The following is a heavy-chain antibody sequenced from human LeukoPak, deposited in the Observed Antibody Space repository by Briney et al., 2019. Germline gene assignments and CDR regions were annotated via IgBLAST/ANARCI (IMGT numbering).Heavy chain of an antibody. V-gene: IGHV3-21*01. CDR2: IITRGIYI. Sequence: GGSLRLSFTASGFSFSDYRFNWVPQAPGKGLEGVSCIITRGIYIYYAHSVKSRFTISRDNARNSVYLQMNRLRAEDTAVYYCARGAERYSSITNWFDPWGQGTLVTVSS. J-gene: IGHJ5*02. D-gene: IGHD6-13*01. CDR1: GFSFSDYR. CDR3: ARGAERYSSITNWFDP.